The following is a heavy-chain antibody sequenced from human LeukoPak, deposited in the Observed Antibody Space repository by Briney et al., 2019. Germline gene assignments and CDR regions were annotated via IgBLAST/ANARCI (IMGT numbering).Heavy chain of an antibody. CDR3: ARDTPPTRFDY. J-gene: IGHJ4*02. CDR1: GGSFSGYC. CDR2: INHSGSA. V-gene: IGHV4-34*01. Sequence: SETLSLTCAVYGGSFSGYCWSWIRQPPGKGLEWIGEINHSGSANYNPSLKSRVTISVDTSKNQFSLKLSSVTAADTAVYYCARDTPPTRFDYWGQGTLVTVSS.